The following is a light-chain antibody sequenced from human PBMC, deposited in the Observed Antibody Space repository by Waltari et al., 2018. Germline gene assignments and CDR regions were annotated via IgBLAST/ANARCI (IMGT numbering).Light chain of an antibody. CDR1: SGHSSYI. Sequence: QPVLTQSSSASASLGSSVKLTCTLSSGHSSYIIAWHQQQPGKAPRSLMKLEGSGTYNKGSGVPARFSGSSAGADRYLSISNLQSEDEADYYWETWDSNSNWVFGGGTKLTVL. CDR2: LEGSGTY. CDR3: ETWDSNSNWV. J-gene: IGLJ3*02. V-gene: IGLV4-60*03.